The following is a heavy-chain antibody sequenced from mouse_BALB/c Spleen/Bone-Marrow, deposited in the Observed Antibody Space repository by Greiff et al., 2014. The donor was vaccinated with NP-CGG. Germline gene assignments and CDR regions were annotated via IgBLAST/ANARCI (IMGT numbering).Heavy chain of an antibody. Sequence: QVQLQQSGAKLVRPGVSVKISCKGSGYTFTDHAMHWVKRSHAKSLEWIGLISGYYGDAIYNQKFKGKATMTVDKSSSTAYMELARLTAEDSAIYYYARSGKVRNAMDYWGQGTSVTVSS. J-gene: IGHJ4*01. V-gene: IGHV1S137*01. D-gene: IGHD2-14*01. CDR1: GYTFTDHA. CDR2: ISGYYGDA. CDR3: ARSGKVRNAMDY.